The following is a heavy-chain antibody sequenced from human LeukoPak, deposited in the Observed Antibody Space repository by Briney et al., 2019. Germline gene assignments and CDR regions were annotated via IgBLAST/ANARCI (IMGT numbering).Heavy chain of an antibody. CDR3: AKGGSSSWYSSWSDY. CDR2: ISGSGGST. J-gene: IGHJ4*02. V-gene: IGHV3-23*01. CDR1: GFTFSSYA. Sequence: GGSLRLSCAASGFTFSSYAMSWVRQAPGKGLEGVSAISGSGGSTYYADSVKGRFTISRDNSKNTLYLQMNSLRAEDTAVYYCAKGGSSSWYSSWSDYWGQGTLVTVSS. D-gene: IGHD6-13*01.